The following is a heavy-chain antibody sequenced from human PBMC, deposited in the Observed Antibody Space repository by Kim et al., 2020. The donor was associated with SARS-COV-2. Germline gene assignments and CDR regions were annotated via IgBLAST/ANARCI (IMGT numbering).Heavy chain of an antibody. Sequence: SETLSLTCTVSGGSISSSSYYWGWIRQPPGKGLEWIGSIYYSGSTYYNPSLKSRVTISVDTSKNQFSLKLSSVTAADTAVYYCASLIRGVIMSWFDPWGQGTLGTVSS. J-gene: IGHJ5*02. V-gene: IGHV4-39*01. CDR2: IYYSGST. CDR1: GGSISSSSYY. CDR3: ASLIRGVIMSWFDP. D-gene: IGHD3-10*01.